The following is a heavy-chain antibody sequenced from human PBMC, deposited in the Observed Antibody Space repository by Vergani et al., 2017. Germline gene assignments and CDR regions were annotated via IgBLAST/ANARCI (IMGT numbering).Heavy chain of an antibody. Sequence: QVRLQESGPGLVKPSETLSLTCSVSGGSMSGYYWSWIRQPPGKELEWFGYMYHSGSTNYNPSLATRVTISGDTSKNQFSLKLNSVTAADTAVYYCGRQGAPYGSGSYRDYYYGMDVWGQGTTVTVSS. CDR1: GGSMSGYY. V-gene: IGHV4-59*01. D-gene: IGHD3-10*01. CDR3: GRQGAPYGSGSYRDYYYGMDV. CDR2: MYHSGST. J-gene: IGHJ6*02.